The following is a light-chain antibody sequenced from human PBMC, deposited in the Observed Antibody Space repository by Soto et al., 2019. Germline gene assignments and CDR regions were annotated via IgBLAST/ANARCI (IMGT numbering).Light chain of an antibody. CDR3: QQYGSSPLT. CDR1: QSVSSSY. CDR2: GAS. J-gene: IGKJ4*01. V-gene: IGKV3-20*01. Sequence: EIVLTQSPGTLSLSPGERATLSCRASQSVSSSYLAWYQQKPGQAPRLLIYGASSRATGIPDRFSGSGSGADFTLTISRLGPEDLEVYFCQQYGSSPLTFGGGTKVEIK.